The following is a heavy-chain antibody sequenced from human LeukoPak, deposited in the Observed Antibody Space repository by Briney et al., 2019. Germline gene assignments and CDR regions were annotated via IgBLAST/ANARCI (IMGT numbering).Heavy chain of an antibody. CDR2: IYYSGST. V-gene: IGHV4-59*01. Sequence: PSETLSLTCTVSGGSISSYYWSWIRQPPGKGLEWIGYIYYSGSTNYNPSLKSRVTISVDTSKNQFSLKLSSVTAADTAVYYCARIQRGPTVVTPRAFDIWGQGTMVTVSS. J-gene: IGHJ3*02. D-gene: IGHD4-23*01. CDR1: GGSISSYY. CDR3: ARIQRGPTVVTPRAFDI.